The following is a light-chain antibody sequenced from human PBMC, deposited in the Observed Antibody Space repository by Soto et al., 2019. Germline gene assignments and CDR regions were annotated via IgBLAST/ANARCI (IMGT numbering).Light chain of an antibody. CDR3: QQYDSSPPT. CDR2: DAS. CDR1: QSISSSY. Sequence: EIVLTQSPGTLSLSPGERATLSCRASQSISSSYLAWYQQKPGQAPRLLIYDASSRATGIPDRFSGSGSGTDFTLTISRLEPEDFAVYHCQQYDSSPPTFGQGTKVDIK. J-gene: IGKJ1*01. V-gene: IGKV3-20*01.